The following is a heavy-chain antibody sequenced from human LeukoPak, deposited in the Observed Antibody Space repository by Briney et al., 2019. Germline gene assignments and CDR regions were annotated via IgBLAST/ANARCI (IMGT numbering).Heavy chain of an antibody. D-gene: IGHD3-3*01. V-gene: IGHV1-18*01. CDR2: ISAYNGNT. CDR3: ARRGYDFWSGYFDY. J-gene: IGHJ4*02. Sequence: ASVKVSCKASGYTFTSYGTSWVPQAPGQGLEWMGWISAYNGNTNYAQKLQGRVTMTTDTSTSTAYMELRSLRSDDTAVYYCARRGYDFWSGYFDYWGQGTLVTVSS. CDR1: GYTFTSYG.